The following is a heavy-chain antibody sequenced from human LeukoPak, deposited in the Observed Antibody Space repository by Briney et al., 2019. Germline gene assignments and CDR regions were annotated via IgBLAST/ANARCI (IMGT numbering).Heavy chain of an antibody. CDR1: GFTFSSYS. CDR2: ISTGSSLI. V-gene: IGHV3-21*01. CDR3: ARGYGDYGSY. D-gene: IGHD4-17*01. Sequence: GGSLRLSCAASGFTFSSYSMNWVRQAPGKGLEWVSSISTGSSLISYADSVRGRFSISRDNAQNSLFLQMNSLRAEDTAVYYCARGYGDYGSYWGQGILVTVSS. J-gene: IGHJ4*02.